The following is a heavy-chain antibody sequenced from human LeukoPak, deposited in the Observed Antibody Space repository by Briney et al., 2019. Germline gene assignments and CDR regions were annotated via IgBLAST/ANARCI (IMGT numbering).Heavy chain of an antibody. CDR2: MKLDGGDK. CDR3: ARGSRGAFDI. J-gene: IGHJ3*02. V-gene: IGHV3-7*01. CDR1: RFAFSSYW. Sequence: GGSLRLSCAASRFAFSSYWMSWVRQAPGKGLEWVANMKLDGGDKYYVGSVKGRFTISGDNAKNSLYLQMSSLRADDTAVYYCARGSRGAFDIWGQGTMVTVSS. D-gene: IGHD6-19*01.